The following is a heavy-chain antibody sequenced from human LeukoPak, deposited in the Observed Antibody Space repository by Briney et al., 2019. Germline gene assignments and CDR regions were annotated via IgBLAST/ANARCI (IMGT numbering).Heavy chain of an antibody. V-gene: IGHV3-30*04. J-gene: IGHJ3*02. Sequence: GGSLRLSCAASGFTFSSYAMHWVRQAPGKGLEWVAVISYDGSNKYYADSVKGRFTISRDNSKNTLHLQMNSLRAEDTAVYYCARGYSSGWAGEDAFDIWGQGTMVTVPS. CDR3: ARGYSSGWAGEDAFDI. CDR1: GFTFSSYA. CDR2: ISYDGSNK. D-gene: IGHD6-25*01.